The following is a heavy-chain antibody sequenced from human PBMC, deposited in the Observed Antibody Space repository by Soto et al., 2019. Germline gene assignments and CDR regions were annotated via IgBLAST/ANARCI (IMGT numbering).Heavy chain of an antibody. D-gene: IGHD6-6*01. J-gene: IGHJ4*02. Sequence: GESLLISCKGSGYNFAGYWIAWVRQMPGKGLELMGIIYPSDSDTRYRPSFQGQVTISADKSISSAYLQWSSLRASDTAMYYCARGRVSARTFDYWGQGTPVTVSS. CDR2: IYPSDSDT. CDR1: GYNFAGYW. CDR3: ARGRVSARTFDY. V-gene: IGHV5-51*01.